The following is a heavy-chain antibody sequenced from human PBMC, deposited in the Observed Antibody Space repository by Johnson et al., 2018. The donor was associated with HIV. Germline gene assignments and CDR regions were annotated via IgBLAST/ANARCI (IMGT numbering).Heavy chain of an antibody. CDR1: GFTFSSYG. CDR3: AKESETYGGNIGFEHPFDI. CDR2: ISYDVSNK. Sequence: VQLVESGGGVVQPGRSLRLSCAASGFTFSSYGMHWVRQAPGKGLEWVAIISYDVSNKHYADSVKGRFTISRDNSKNTLYLQMNSLRAEDTAVYYCAKESETYGGNIGFEHPFDIWGQGTMVTVSS. J-gene: IGHJ3*02. V-gene: IGHV3-30*18. D-gene: IGHD4-23*01.